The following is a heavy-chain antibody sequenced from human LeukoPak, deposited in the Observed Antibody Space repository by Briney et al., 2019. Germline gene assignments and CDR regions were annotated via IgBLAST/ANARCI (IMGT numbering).Heavy chain of an antibody. CDR2: IYSGGST. Sequence: GGSLRLSCAASGFTVSSNCMSWVRQAPGKGLEWVSVIYSGGSTYYADSVKGRFTISRDNSKNTLYLQMNSLRAEDTAVYYCASGKAARRGALFDYWGQGTLVTVSS. D-gene: IGHD6-6*01. V-gene: IGHV3-66*01. J-gene: IGHJ4*02. CDR3: ASGKAARRGALFDY. CDR1: GFTVSSNC.